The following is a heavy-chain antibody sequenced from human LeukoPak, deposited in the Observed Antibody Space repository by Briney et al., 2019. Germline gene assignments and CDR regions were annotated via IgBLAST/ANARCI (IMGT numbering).Heavy chain of an antibody. CDR2: ISGSGGST. D-gene: IGHD3-3*01. J-gene: IGHJ4*02. V-gene: IGHV3-23*01. CDR3: AKILNFWSGYDY. Sequence: GGSLRLSCAASGFTFSSYAMSWVRQAPGKGLEWVSAISGSGGSTYYADSVKGRLTISRDNSKNTLYLQMNSLRAEDTAVYYCAKILNFWSGYDYWGQGTLVTVSS. CDR1: GFTFSSYA.